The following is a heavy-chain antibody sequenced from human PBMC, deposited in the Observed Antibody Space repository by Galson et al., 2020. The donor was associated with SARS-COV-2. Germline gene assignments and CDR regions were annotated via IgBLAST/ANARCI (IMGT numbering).Heavy chain of an antibody. CDR1: GYIFTSYW. CDR3: ARLRGGYNWDYATGFDY. J-gene: IGHJ4*02. V-gene: IGHV5-51*01. CDR2: IYHRDSNT. D-gene: IGHD1-7*01. Sequence: VEYLKLYCKFSGYIFTSYWIAWVRQLPGTGLESMGIIYHRDSNTRYSPSFQGQVTISADKHISTAYLQWSSLKASDTAMYYCARLRGGYNWDYATGFDYWGQGTRLTVSS.